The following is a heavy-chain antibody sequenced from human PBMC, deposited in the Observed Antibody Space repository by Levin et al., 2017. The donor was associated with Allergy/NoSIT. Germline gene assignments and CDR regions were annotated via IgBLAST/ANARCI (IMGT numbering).Heavy chain of an antibody. CDR2: IYSGGST. J-gene: IGHJ4*02. CDR3: ARALGIAAAVRYFDY. CDR1: GFTVSSNY. D-gene: IGHD6-13*01. V-gene: IGHV3-53*01. Sequence: TGGSLRLSCAASGFTVSSNYMSWVRQAPGKGLEWVSVIYSGGSTYYADSVKGRFTISRDNSKNTLYLQMNSLRAEDTAVYYCARALGIAAAVRYFDYWGQGTLVTVSS.